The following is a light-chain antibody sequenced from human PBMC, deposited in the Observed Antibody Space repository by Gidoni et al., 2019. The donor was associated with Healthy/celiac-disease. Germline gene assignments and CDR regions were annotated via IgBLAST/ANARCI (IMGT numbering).Light chain of an antibody. CDR1: KLGDKY. CDR2: QDS. CDR3: QAWDSSTVV. Sequence: SYEPTQPSSVSVSPGQTASITCSGDKLGDKYACWYQQKPGQSPVLVIYQDSKRPSGIPERFSGSNSGNTATLAIGGTQAMDEADYYCQAWDSSTVVFGGGTKLTVL. J-gene: IGLJ2*01. V-gene: IGLV3-1*01.